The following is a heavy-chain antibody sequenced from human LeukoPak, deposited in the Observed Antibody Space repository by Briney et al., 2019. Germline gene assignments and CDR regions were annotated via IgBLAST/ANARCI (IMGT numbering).Heavy chain of an antibody. CDR1: GFTFSSYE. V-gene: IGHV3-48*03. Sequence: PGGSLRLSCAASGFTFSSYEMNWIRQAPGKGLEWVSYISSSGSTIYYADSVKGRFTISRDNAKNSLYLQMNSLGAEDTAVYYCARVLCDIVDCLYGMDVWGQGTTVTVSS. CDR3: ARVLCDIVDCLYGMDV. J-gene: IGHJ6*02. D-gene: IGHD2-15*01. CDR2: ISSSGSTI.